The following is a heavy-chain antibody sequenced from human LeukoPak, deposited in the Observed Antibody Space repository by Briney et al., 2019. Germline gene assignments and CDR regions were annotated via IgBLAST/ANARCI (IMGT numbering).Heavy chain of an antibody. V-gene: IGHV3-23*01. J-gene: IGHJ6*02. Sequence: AGGSLRLSCAVSGFTFRNYAMSWVRQAPGKGLEWVSAISNSGGDTYYADSVKGRFTISRDNSRNTLYLQMNSLRADDTAVYYCAKDRGSSSSSYYPTNYYYYGMDVWGQGTLVTVSS. CDR3: AKDRGSSSSSYYPTNYYYYGMDV. CDR1: GFTFRNYA. CDR2: ISNSGGDT. D-gene: IGHD6-13*01.